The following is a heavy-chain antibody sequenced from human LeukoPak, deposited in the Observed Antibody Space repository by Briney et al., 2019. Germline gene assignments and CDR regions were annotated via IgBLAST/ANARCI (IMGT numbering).Heavy chain of an antibody. V-gene: IGHV1-2*02. D-gene: IGHD6-13*01. CDR1: GYTFTGYY. Sequence: GASVTVSCKASGYTFTGYYMHWVRQAPGQGLEWMGWINPSSGGTNYAQKFQGRVTMTRDTSISTAYMELSRLRSDDTAVYYCAKDQQGDLDYWGQGTLVTVSS. J-gene: IGHJ4*02. CDR3: AKDQQGDLDY. CDR2: INPSSGGT.